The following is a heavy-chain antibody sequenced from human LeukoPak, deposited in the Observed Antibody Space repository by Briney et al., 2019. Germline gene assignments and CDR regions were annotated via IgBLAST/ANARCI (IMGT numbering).Heavy chain of an antibody. J-gene: IGHJ5*02. CDR1: GFTFSSYA. CDR2: ISYDGSNK. Sequence: GGSLRLSCAASGFTFSSYAMHWVRQAPGKGLEWVAVISYDGSNKYYADSVKGRFTISRDNAKNTLYLQMNSLRAEDTAVYYCARDGGCSSTSCYSSWFDPWGQGTLVTVSS. CDR3: ARDGGCSSTSCYSSWFDP. V-gene: IGHV3-30*04. D-gene: IGHD2-2*02.